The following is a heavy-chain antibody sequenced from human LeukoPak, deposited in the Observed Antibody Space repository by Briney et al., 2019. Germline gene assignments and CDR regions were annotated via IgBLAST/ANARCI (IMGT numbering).Heavy chain of an antibody. CDR2: IYSGGST. V-gene: IGHV3-66*01. CDR3: AKEIYGDSTGGRFQH. D-gene: IGHD4-17*01. CDR1: GFTVSSNY. J-gene: IGHJ1*01. Sequence: GGSLRLSCAASGFTVSSNYMSWVRQAPGKGLEWVSVIYSGGSTYYADSVKGRFTISRDNSKNTLYLQMNSLRAEDTAVYYCAKEIYGDSTGGRFQHWGQGTLVTVSS.